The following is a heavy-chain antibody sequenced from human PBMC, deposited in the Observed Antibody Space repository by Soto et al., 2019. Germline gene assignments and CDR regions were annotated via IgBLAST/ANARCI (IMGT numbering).Heavy chain of an antibody. V-gene: IGHV3-30*18. CDR3: AKGHTNENGHYSYYGMDV. D-gene: IGHD2-8*01. J-gene: IGHJ6*02. CDR2: ISDDGNNR. CDR1: GFTFRNYG. Sequence: SLRLSCAASGFTFRNYGMHWVRQAPGKGLEWVAVISDDGNNRYNEDSVKGRFTISRDNSKNSVYLQVNSLRADDTAVYYCAKGHTNENGHYSYYGMDVWGQGTTVTVSS.